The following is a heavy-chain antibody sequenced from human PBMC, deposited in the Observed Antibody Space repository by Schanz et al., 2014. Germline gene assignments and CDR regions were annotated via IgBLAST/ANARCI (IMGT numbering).Heavy chain of an antibody. Sequence: QVQLQQWGAGLLKPSETLSLTCAVYGGSFSSNYWSWIRQPPGKGLEWIGEINQSGTTNYNPSLKSRVTMSVDKSKNQFSLKVRSVTAADTAVYYCARDSLRGATGGYGMDVWGQGTTVTVSS. V-gene: IGHV4-34*02. CDR2: INQSGTT. D-gene: IGHD2-8*02. J-gene: IGHJ6*02. CDR1: GGSFSSNY. CDR3: ARDSLRGATGGYGMDV.